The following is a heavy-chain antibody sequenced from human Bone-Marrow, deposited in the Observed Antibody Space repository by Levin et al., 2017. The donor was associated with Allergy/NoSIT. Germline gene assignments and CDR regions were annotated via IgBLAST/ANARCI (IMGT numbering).Heavy chain of an antibody. CDR1: GLTFSSYW. CDR2: INGEGCVT. CDR3: ARGAVVFGIGADY. Sequence: PGGSLRLSCAASGLTFSSYWMHWVRQAPGTGLVWLARINGEGCVTNHADSVKGRFTVSRDNARNLVSLQMNSLRVEDTGVYFCARGAVVFGIGADYWGQGALVTVSS. J-gene: IGHJ4*02. V-gene: IGHV3-74*01. D-gene: IGHD2-15*01.